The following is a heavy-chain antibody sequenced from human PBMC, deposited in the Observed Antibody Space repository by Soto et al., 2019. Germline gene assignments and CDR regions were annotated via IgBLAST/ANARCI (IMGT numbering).Heavy chain of an antibody. CDR3: ARWGTDKVLDY. CDR1: GFTFSSHG. J-gene: IGHJ4*02. D-gene: IGHD3-10*01. Sequence: QVQLVESGGGVVQPGRSMRVSCAASGFTFSSHGMHWVRQAPGRGLEWVAVIWYDGSNNYYGESVKGRFIISRDNSKNTVALQTNSLSAEDTAIYYSARWGTDKVLDYWGQGALVTVSA. CDR2: IWYDGSNN. V-gene: IGHV3-33*01.